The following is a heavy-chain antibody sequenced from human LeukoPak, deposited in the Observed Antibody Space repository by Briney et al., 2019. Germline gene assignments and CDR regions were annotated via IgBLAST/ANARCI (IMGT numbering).Heavy chain of an antibody. CDR1: GYTFTGYY. CDR2: INPNSGGT. V-gene: IGHV1-2*02. J-gene: IGHJ4*02. D-gene: IGHD6-13*01. Sequence: ASVKVSCKASGYTFTGYYMHWVRQAPGQGLEWMGWINPNSGGTNYAQKFQGRVTMTRDTSISTAYMELSRLRSDDTAVYYCARSRDLGPAAAGYWGQGTLVTVSS. CDR3: ARSRDLGPAAAGY.